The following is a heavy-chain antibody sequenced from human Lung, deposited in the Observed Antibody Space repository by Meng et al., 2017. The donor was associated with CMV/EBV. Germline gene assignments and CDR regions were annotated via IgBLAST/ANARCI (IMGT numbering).Heavy chain of an antibody. J-gene: IGHJ4*02. CDR3: AKAAYSSFARGGYYFDN. D-gene: IGHD6-6*01. Sequence: ASXXVSXKASGYTFTGYYIHWLRQAPGQGLVWMGWINPDRGGTDYPQKFQGRVTMNRDTSISTAYMELTRLTSDDTSVYYCAKAAYSSFARGGYYFDNWGQGNXVNGAS. CDR1: GYTFTGYY. CDR2: INPDRGGT. V-gene: IGHV1-2*02.